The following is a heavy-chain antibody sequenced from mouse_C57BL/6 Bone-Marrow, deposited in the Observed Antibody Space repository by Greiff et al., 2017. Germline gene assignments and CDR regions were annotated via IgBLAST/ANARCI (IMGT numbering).Heavy chain of an antibody. CDR2: IYPTSGRT. J-gene: IGHJ2*01. CDR3: ARSGPLGRSFDY. V-gene: IGHV1-55*01. Sequence: QVQLQQPGAELVKPGASVKMSCKASGYTFTSYWITWVKQRPGQGLEWIGGIYPTSGRTNYNEKFKSKAILTVDTSSNPAYMQLSSLTSEDSAVFYCARSGPLGRSFDYWGQGTTLTVSS. CDR1: GYTFTSYW. D-gene: IGHD4-1*01.